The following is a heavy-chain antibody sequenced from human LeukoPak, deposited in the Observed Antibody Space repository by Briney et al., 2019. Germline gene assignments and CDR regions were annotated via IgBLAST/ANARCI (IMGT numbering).Heavy chain of an antibody. D-gene: IGHD3-10*01. CDR1: RFSLSSYN. V-gene: IGHV3-64D*06. CDR2: VSSDWGTT. J-gene: IGHJ4*02. Sequence: GGSLRLSCSASRFSLSSYNMHWVRQAPGKGLEFVSGVSSDWGTTDYADSARDKFTISRDNSKNTLYLQMSSLRAEDTAIYYCVRGLYGLGWDYWGPGTLVTVSS. CDR3: VRGLYGLGWDY.